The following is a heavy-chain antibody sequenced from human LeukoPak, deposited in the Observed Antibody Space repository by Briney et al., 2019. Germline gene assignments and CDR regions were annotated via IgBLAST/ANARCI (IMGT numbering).Heavy chain of an antibody. CDR3: ATTRGEQGYDY. CDR2: IYNGGST. V-gene: IGHV3-66*01. CDR1: GFTVSPKY. Sequence: GGSLRLSCAASGFTVSPKYISWLRQAPGKGLEWVSVIYNGGSTFYADSVKARFTISRDNSKNTLYLQMNSLKAEDTAVHYCATTRGEQGYDYWGQGTLVTVSS. D-gene: IGHD1/OR15-1a*01. J-gene: IGHJ4*02.